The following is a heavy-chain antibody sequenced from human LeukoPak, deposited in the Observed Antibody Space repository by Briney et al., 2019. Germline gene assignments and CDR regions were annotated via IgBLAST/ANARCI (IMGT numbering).Heavy chain of an antibody. V-gene: IGHV4-59*08. Sequence: SETLSLTCTVSVGSITIHFWRWIRQPPGKGLEWIGYLYNSGSTRYNPALKSRATTSEDTSKNQFSLKLNSVTAADTAMYYCARAKPNWNPPDYWGQGTLVTVSS. CDR1: VGSITIHF. D-gene: IGHD1-1*01. CDR2: LYNSGST. CDR3: ARAKPNWNPPDY. J-gene: IGHJ4*02.